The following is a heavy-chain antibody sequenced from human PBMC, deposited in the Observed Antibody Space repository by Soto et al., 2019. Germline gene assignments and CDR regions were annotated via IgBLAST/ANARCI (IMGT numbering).Heavy chain of an antibody. Sequence: SETLSLTCTVSGGSISSYYWSWIRQPPGKGLEWIGSIYYSGSTYYNPSLKSRVTISVDTSKNQFSLKLSSVTAADTAVYYCARRKHDSSGYYFDYWGQGTLVTVSS. D-gene: IGHD3-22*01. V-gene: IGHV4-39*01. CDR3: ARRKHDSSGYYFDY. CDR2: IYYSGST. CDR1: GGSISSYY. J-gene: IGHJ4*02.